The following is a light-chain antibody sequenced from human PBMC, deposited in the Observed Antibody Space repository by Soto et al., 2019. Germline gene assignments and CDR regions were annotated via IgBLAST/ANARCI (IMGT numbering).Light chain of an antibody. V-gene: IGKV3-20*01. Sequence: EIVLTQSPGTLSLSPGERATLSCRASQTLSNSFIAWYQQTRGQAPRLLIYGASFRATGVPGRFSGSGSGTDFTLSISGLEPEDFAVYYCQQYGGSPRTFGQGTKVDIK. J-gene: IGKJ2*01. CDR3: QQYGGSPRT. CDR2: GAS. CDR1: QTLSNSF.